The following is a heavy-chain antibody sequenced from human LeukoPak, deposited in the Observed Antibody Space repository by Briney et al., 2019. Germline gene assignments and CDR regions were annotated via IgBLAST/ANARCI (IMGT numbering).Heavy chain of an antibody. D-gene: IGHD3-10*01. J-gene: IGHJ6*03. V-gene: IGHV3-23*01. CDR1: GFTFSSYW. Sequence: TGGSLRLSCAASGFTFSSYWMHWVRQAPGKGLEWVSGISGSGGSTFYADSVKGRFTISRENSKNTLYLQMNSLRAEDTAVYFCAKGGAVSSKSITMVRGTRDYYYYMDVWGKGTTVTISS. CDR3: AKGGAVSSKSITMVRGTRDYYYYMDV. CDR2: ISGSGGST.